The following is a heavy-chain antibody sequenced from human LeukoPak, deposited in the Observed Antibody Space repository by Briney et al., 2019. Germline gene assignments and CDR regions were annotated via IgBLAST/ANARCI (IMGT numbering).Heavy chain of an antibody. J-gene: IGHJ4*02. D-gene: IGHD3-16*01. CDR2: ISSSSSYI. CDR3: ARARLNDY. V-gene: IGHV3-21*01. CDR1: GFTFSSYW. Sequence: GSLRLSCAASGFTFSSYWMHWVRQAPGKGLEWVSSISSSSSYIYYADSVKGRFTISRDNAKNSLFLQMDSLRVDDTAVYYCARARLNDYWGQGTLVTVSS.